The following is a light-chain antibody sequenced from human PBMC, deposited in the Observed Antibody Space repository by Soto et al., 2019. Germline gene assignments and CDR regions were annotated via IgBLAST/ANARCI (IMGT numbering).Light chain of an antibody. V-gene: IGLV2-23*02. CDR1: SSDVGSYNL. CDR2: EVS. CDR3: CSYAGSSTPHYV. Sequence: QPVLTQPASVSGSPGQSITISCTGTSSDVGSYNLVSWYQQHPGKAPKLMIYEVSKRPSGVSNRFSGSKSGNTASLTISGLQAEDEADYYCCSYAGSSTPHYVFGTGT. J-gene: IGLJ1*01.